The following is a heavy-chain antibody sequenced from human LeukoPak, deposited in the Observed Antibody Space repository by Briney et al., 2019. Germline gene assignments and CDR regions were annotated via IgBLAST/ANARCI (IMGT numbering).Heavy chain of an antibody. CDR1: GFTVSSNY. J-gene: IGHJ6*03. CDR2: IYSGGST. Sequence: GGSLRLSCAASGFTVSSNYMSWVRQAPGKGLEWVSVIYSGGSTYYADSVKGRFTISRDNSKNTVDLQMNSLRVEDTAVYSCAKDVYYYYMDVWGKGTTVTVSS. CDR3: AKDVYYYYMDV. V-gene: IGHV3-53*01.